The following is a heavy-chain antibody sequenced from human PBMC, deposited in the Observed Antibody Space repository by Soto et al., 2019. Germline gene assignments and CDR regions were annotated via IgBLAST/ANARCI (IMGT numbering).Heavy chain of an antibody. CDR2: ISAYNGNR. D-gene: IGHD2-15*01. V-gene: IGHV1-18*01. J-gene: IGHJ4*02. CDR3: AREGLLGY. CDR1: GYAFTTYG. Sequence: QVRLVQSGAEVRQPGASVKVSCTASGYAFTTYGFSWVRQAPGQGLEWMGWISAYNGNRNYAQKFQGRVTMTTATSTSTAYMELRNRRSDDTAIYYCAREGLLGYWGQGTLVTVSS.